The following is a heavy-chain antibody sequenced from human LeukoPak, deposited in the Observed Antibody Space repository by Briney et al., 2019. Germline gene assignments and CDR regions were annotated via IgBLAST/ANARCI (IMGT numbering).Heavy chain of an antibody. CDR3: ARDGLDYYMIVVGRAPGMDV. J-gene: IGHJ6*02. D-gene: IGHD3-22*01. Sequence: ASVKVSCKASGYTFTSYGISWVRRAPGQGLEWMGWISAYNGNTNYAQKLQGRVTMTTDTSTSTAYMELRSLRSDDTAVYHCARDGLDYYMIVVGRAPGMDVWGQGTTVTVSS. CDR2: ISAYNGNT. CDR1: GYTFTSYG. V-gene: IGHV1-18*01.